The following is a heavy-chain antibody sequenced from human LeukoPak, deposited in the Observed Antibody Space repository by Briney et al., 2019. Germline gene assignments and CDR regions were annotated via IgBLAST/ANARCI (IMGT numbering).Heavy chain of an antibody. V-gene: IGHV4-31*03. CDR1: GGSISSGGYY. Sequence: SETLSLTCTVSGGSISSGGYYWSWIRQHPGKGLEWIGYIYYSGSTYYNPSLKSRVTISVDTSKNQFSLKLSSVTAADTAVYYCARASGSSAVPFDYWGQGTLVTVSS. CDR3: ARASGSSAVPFDY. CDR2: IYYSGST. J-gene: IGHJ4*02. D-gene: IGHD3-10*01.